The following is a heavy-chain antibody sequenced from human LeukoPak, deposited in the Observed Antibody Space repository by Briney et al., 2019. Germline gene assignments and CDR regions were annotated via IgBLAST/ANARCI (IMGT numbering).Heavy chain of an antibody. D-gene: IGHD6-13*01. CDR1: GFTFDDYA. CDR3: APFSAVTHYYFDY. V-gene: IGHV3-9*01. Sequence: GGSLRLSCAASGFTFDDYAMHWVRQAPGKGLEWVSGISWNSGSIGYADSVKGRFTISRDNAENSLFLQMNSLGAEDTAVYYCAPFSAVTHYYFDYWGQGTLVTVSS. CDR2: ISWNSGSI. J-gene: IGHJ4*02.